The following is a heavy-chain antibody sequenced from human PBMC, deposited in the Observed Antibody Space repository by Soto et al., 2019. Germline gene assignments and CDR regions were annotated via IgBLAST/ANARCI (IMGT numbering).Heavy chain of an antibody. CDR3: AKPGIVATIYYFDY. CDR2: ISGSGGST. J-gene: IGHJ4*02. D-gene: IGHD5-12*01. CDR1: GFTFSSYA. Sequence: GGSLSLSCAASGFTFSSYAMSWVRQAPGKGLEWVSAISGSGGSTYYADSVKGRFTISRDNSKNTLYLQMNSLRAEDTAVYYCAKPGIVATIYYFDYWGQGTLVTVSS. V-gene: IGHV3-23*01.